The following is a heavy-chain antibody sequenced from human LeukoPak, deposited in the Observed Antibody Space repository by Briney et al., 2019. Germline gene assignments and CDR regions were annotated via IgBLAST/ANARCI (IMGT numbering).Heavy chain of an antibody. Sequence: GASVKVSCKASGYTFTSYGISWVRQAPGQGLEWMGWISAYNGNTNYAQKLQGRVTMTTDTSTSTAYMELRSLRSDDTAVYYCARHPGAEYYYDSSGFCYWGQGTLVTVSS. J-gene: IGHJ4*02. D-gene: IGHD3-22*01. CDR3: ARHPGAEYYYDSSGFCY. CDR1: GYTFTSYG. V-gene: IGHV1-18*01. CDR2: ISAYNGNT.